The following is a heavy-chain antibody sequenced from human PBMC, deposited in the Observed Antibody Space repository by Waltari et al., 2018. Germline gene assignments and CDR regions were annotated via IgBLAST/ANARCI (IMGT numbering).Heavy chain of an antibody. CDR2: INHSGST. J-gene: IGHJ3*02. CDR3: ARVPYCGGDCYSDAFDI. D-gene: IGHD2-21*01. Sequence: QVQLQQWGAGLLKPSETLSLPCAVYGGSFSGYYWSWIRKPPGKGLEWIGEINHSGSTNYNPSLKSRVTISVDTSKNQFSLKLSSVTAADTAVYYCARVPYCGGDCYSDAFDIWGQGTMVTVSS. CDR1: GGSFSGYY. V-gene: IGHV4-34*01.